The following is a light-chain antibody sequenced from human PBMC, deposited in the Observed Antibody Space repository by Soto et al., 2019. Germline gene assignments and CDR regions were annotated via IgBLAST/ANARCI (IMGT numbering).Light chain of an antibody. CDR1: SSDVGGYNY. V-gene: IGLV2-14*01. CDR2: EVS. Sequence: QSALTQPASVSGSPGQSITISCTGTSSDVGGYNYVSWYQQHPGKVPKLMIYEVSNRPSGVSNRFSGSKSGNTPSLTISGLQAEDEADYYCSSYTSSSTLVFGGGTQLTVL. CDR3: SSYTSSSTLV. J-gene: IGLJ7*01.